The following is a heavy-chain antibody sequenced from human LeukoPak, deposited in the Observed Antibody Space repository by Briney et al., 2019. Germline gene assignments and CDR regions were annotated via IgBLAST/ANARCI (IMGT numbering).Heavy chain of an antibody. J-gene: IGHJ4*02. CDR3: ARDKIEGPTKLDC. CDR1: GFTFSSYW. CDR2: IKQDESEK. D-gene: IGHD1-1*01. V-gene: IGHV3-7*01. Sequence: PGRSLRLSCAASGFTFSSYWMSWVRQAPGKGLEWVANIKQDESEKYYVDSVKGRFTISRDNAKNSLYLQMNSLRAEDTAVYYCARDKIEGPTKLDCWGQGILVTVSS.